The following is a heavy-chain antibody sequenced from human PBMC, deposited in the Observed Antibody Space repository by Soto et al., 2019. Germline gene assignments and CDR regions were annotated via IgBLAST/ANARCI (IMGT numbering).Heavy chain of an antibody. Sequence: QVQLVESGGSVVQPGTSLRLSCAASGFTFSSYGIHWVRQAPGKGLEWVALISHDGSRKEYAESQKGRFTISRDNYKTTVYLQINSPRFEDTDVYFSAKASSRGPSVLRGFELWGPGKVVTVSS. J-gene: IGHJ3*01. V-gene: IGHV3-30*18. D-gene: IGHD3-3*01. CDR2: ISHDGSRK. CDR3: AKASSRGPSVLRGFEL. CDR1: GFTFSSYG.